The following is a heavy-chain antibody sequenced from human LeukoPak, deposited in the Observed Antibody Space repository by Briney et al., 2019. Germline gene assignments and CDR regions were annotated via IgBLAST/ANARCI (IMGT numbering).Heavy chain of an antibody. J-gene: IGHJ6*02. CDR3: ARDPRIAAAGTRYGMDV. V-gene: IGHV1-46*01. CDR2: INPSGGST. CDR1: GYTFTSYY. D-gene: IGHD6-13*01. Sequence: ASVKVSCKASGYTFTSYYMHWVRQAPGQGLEWMGRINPSGGSTSYAQKFQGRVTMTRDTSTSTVYMELSSLRSEDTAVYYCARDPRIAAAGTRYGMDVWGQGTTVTVSS.